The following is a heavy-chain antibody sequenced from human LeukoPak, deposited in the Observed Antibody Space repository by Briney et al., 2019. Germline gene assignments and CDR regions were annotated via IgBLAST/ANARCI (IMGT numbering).Heavy chain of an antibody. J-gene: IGHJ6*04. Sequence: GESLKISCKGSGYSFTSYWISWVRQMPGKGLEWRGRIDPSDSYTNYSPSFQGHVTISADKSISTAYLQWSSLKASDTAMYYCARRAVAGNYYYYGMDVWGKGTTVTVSS. CDR1: GYSFTSYW. V-gene: IGHV5-10-1*01. D-gene: IGHD6-19*01. CDR3: ARRAVAGNYYYYGMDV. CDR2: IDPSDSYT.